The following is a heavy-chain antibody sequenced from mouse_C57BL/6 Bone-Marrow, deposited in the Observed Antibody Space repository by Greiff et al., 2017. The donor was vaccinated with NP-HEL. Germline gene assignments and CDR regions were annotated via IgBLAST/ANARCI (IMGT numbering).Heavy chain of an antibody. CDR3: ALLRRGGNFDY. CDR1: GYAFSSSW. CDR2: IYPGDGDT. Sequence: QVQLQQSGPELVKPGASVKISCKASGYAFSSSWMNWVKQRPGKGLEWIGRIYPGDGDTNYNGKFKGKATLTADKSSSTAYMQLSSLTSEDSAVYFCALLRRGGNFDYWGQGTTLTVSS. D-gene: IGHD1-1*01. V-gene: IGHV1-82*01. J-gene: IGHJ2*01.